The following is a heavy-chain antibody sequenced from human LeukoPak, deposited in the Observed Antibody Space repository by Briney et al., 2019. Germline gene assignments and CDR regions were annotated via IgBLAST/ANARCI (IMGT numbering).Heavy chain of an antibody. CDR2: INHSGST. Sequence: SETLSLTCAVHGGSFSGYYWSWIRQPPGKGLEWIGEINHSGSTNYNPSLKSRVTISVDTSKNQFSLKLSSVTAADTAVYYCARDDGDAFDIWGRGTMVTVSS. CDR1: GGSFSGYY. V-gene: IGHV4-34*01. J-gene: IGHJ3*02. CDR3: ARDDGDAFDI.